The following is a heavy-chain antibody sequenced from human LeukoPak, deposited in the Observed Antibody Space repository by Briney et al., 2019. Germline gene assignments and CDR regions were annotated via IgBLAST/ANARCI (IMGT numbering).Heavy chain of an antibody. CDR1: GFTFDDYA. Sequence: PGRSLRLSCAASGFTFDDYAMHWVRQAPGKGLEWVSGISWNSGSIGYADSVKGRFTISRDNAKNSLYLLMNSLRAEDTAVYYCAELGITMIGGVWGKGTTVTISS. CDR3: AELGITMIGGV. V-gene: IGHV3-9*01. D-gene: IGHD3-10*02. CDR2: ISWNSGSI. J-gene: IGHJ6*03.